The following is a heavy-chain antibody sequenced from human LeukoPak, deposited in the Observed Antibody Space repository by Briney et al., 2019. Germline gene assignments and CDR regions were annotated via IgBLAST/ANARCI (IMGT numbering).Heavy chain of an antibody. CDR2: TTHSGSS. CDR3: ARMWPGRIGGSLGSSDY. CDR1: GGSFRGYY. J-gene: IGHJ4*02. D-gene: IGHD1-26*01. Sequence: PSETLSLTCGVAGGSFRGYYWTWIRQAPGKGLEWMGETTHSGSSNYNPSLKSRVNISVDMSKNQFSLTLSSVTAADTAEYYCARMWPGRIGGSLGSSDYWGQGTLVTVSS. V-gene: IGHV4-34*01.